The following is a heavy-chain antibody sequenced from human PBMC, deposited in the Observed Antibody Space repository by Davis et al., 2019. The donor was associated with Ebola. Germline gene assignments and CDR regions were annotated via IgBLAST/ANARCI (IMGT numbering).Heavy chain of an antibody. CDR2: LYSGAGGST. Sequence: GGSLRLSCAASGFVFSSYFMSWVRRAPGKGLEWVSILYSGAGGSTYYADSGRGRFTVSRDSSKNMVFLQMTNLRAEDTAVYFCARDAYRTGGHLDYWGLGTLVTVSS. J-gene: IGHJ4*02. CDR3: ARDAYRTGGHLDY. V-gene: IGHV3-53*05. CDR1: GFVFSSYF. D-gene: IGHD2-8*02.